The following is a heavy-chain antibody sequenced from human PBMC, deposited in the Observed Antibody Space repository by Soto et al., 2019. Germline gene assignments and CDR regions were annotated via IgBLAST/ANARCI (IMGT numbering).Heavy chain of an antibody. J-gene: IGHJ4*02. D-gene: IGHD3-3*01. CDR3: ARRAETNGWNGFGADKYYFDF. V-gene: IGHV1-46*01. CDR1: GYTFTSYY. Sequence: QVQLVQSGAEVKKPGASVKVSCKASGYTFTSYYMHWVRQAPGQGLEWMGIINPSGGSTSYAQKFQGRITVTSDTSINTVHMELSSLRSEDTAVYYCARRAETNGWNGFGADKYYFDFWGQGTLVTVSS. CDR2: INPSGGST.